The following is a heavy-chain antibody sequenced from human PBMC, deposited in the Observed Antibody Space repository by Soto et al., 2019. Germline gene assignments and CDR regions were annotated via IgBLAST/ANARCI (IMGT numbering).Heavy chain of an antibody. CDR2: ISGSGGST. CDR1: GFTFSSYA. CDR3: AKGIRITMIVVVQSGLDY. Sequence: GGSLRLSCAASGFTFSSYAMSWVRQAPGKGLEWVSAISGSGGSTYYADSVKGRFTISRDNSKNTLYLQMNSLRAEDTAVYYCAKGIRITMIVVVQSGLDYWGQGTLVTVSS. J-gene: IGHJ4*02. D-gene: IGHD3-22*01. V-gene: IGHV3-23*01.